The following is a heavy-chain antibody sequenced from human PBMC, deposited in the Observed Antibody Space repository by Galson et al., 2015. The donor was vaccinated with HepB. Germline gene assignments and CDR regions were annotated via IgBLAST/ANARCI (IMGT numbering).Heavy chain of an antibody. CDR3: AMIRITMIVDGWRGTRDAFDI. V-gene: IGHV3-30*03. Sequence: SLRLSCAASGFTFSSYGMHWVRQAPGKGLEWVAVISYDGSNKYYADSVKGRFTISRDNSKNTLYLQMNSLRAEDTAVYYCAMIRITMIVDGWRGTRDAFDIWGQGTMVTVSS. CDR2: ISYDGSNK. D-gene: IGHD3-22*01. J-gene: IGHJ3*02. CDR1: GFTFSSYG.